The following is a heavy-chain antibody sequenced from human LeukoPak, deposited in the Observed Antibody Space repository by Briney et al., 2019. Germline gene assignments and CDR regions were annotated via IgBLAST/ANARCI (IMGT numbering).Heavy chain of an antibody. CDR2: IKSKADGGTA. Sequence: PGGSLRLSCAASGFTFSNAWMTWVRQAPGKGLEWVGRIKSKADGGTADYVAPVNGRFTISRDDSNKTLFLQMHSLKTEDTAVYYCAREDSGSYQGGYFDYWGQGTLVTVSS. D-gene: IGHD1-26*01. CDR3: AREDSGSYQGGYFDY. CDR1: GFTFSNAW. J-gene: IGHJ4*02. V-gene: IGHV3-15*01.